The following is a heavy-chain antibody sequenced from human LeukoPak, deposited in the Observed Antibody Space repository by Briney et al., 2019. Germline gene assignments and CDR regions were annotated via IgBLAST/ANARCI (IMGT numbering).Heavy chain of an antibody. V-gene: IGHV3-30-3*01. CDR1: GFTFSSYA. CDR2: ISYDGSNK. J-gene: IGHJ6*02. D-gene: IGHD6-19*01. CDR3: ASAIAVAGTYSNYYYGMDV. Sequence: GGSLRLSCAASGFTFSSYAMHWVRQAPGKGLEWVAVISYDGSNKYYADSVKGRFTISRDNSKNTLYLQMNSLRAEDTAVYYCASAIAVAGTYSNYYYGMDVWGQGTTVTVSS.